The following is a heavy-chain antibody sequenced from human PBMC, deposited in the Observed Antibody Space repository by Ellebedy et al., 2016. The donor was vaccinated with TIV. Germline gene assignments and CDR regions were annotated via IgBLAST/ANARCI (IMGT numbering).Heavy chain of an antibody. D-gene: IGHD5-12*01. CDR1: GFTFSSYY. CDR2: ISGSGGMM. CDR3: VKEDWLEGNKIGSYFFDY. V-gene: IGHV3-48*04. Sequence: GESLKISCAASGFTFSSYYMNWVRQAPGKGLEWVSYISGSGGMMDHADSVKGRFTISRDNAKNSLYLQLNSLRAEDTAVYHCVKEDWLEGNKIGSYFFDYWGQGTLVTVSS. J-gene: IGHJ4*02.